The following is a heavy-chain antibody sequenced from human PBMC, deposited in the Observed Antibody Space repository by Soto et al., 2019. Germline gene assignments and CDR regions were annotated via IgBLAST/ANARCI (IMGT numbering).Heavy chain of an antibody. CDR1: GFTFSSYG. CDR3: AKDPQVIMADFYFDY. Sequence: HPGGSLRLSCAASGFTFSSYGMHWVRQAPGKGLEWVAVISYDGSNKYYADSVKGRFTISRDNSKNTLYLQMNSLRAEDTAVYYCAKDPQVIMADFYFDYWGQGTLVTVSS. J-gene: IGHJ4*02. D-gene: IGHD3-10*01. CDR2: ISYDGSNK. V-gene: IGHV3-30*18.